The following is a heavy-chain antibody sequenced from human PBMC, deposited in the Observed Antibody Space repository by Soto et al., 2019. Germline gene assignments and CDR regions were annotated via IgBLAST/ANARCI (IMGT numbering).Heavy chain of an antibody. J-gene: IGHJ4*02. CDR1: GYTFTSYG. CDR2: ISPYNGNT. CDR3: ASEYYYGSGPQY. V-gene: IGHV1-18*01. Sequence: QVQLVQSGAEVKKPGASVKVSCMASGYTFTSYGITWVLQAPGQGLEWMGWISPYNGNTNYAQKLQGRVTMTTDTSTGTAYMELRSLSSDDTALYYCASEYYYGSGPQYWGQGTLVTVSS. D-gene: IGHD3-10*01.